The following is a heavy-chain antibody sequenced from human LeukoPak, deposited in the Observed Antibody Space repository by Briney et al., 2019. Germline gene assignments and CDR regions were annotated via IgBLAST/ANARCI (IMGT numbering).Heavy chain of an antibody. CDR2: ISYDGSNK. J-gene: IGHJ6*03. CDR1: GFTFSSYA. CDR3: AKAFYYYYYMDV. Sequence: GGSLRLSCAASGFTFSSYAMHWVRQAPGKGLEWVAVISYDGSNKYYADSVKGRFTISRDNSKNTLYLQMNSLRAEDTAVYYCAKAFYYYYYMDVWGKGTTVTVSS. V-gene: IGHV3-30-3*01.